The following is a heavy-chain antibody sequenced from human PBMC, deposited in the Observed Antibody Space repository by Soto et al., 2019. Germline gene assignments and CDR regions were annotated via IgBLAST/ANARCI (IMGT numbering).Heavy chain of an antibody. Sequence: QVQLVQSGAEVKKPGASVKVSCKASGYTFTSYAMHWVRQAPGQRLEWMGWINAGNGNTKYSQKFQGRVTITRDTSASTAYMELSSLRSEDTAVYYCARDTIFGVVMAYGMDVWGQGTMVTVSS. J-gene: IGHJ6*02. V-gene: IGHV1-3*01. D-gene: IGHD3-3*01. CDR2: INAGNGNT. CDR1: GYTFTSYA. CDR3: ARDTIFGVVMAYGMDV.